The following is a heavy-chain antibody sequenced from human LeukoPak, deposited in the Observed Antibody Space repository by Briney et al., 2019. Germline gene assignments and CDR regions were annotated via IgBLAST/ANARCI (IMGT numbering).Heavy chain of an antibody. Sequence: GGSLRLSCAASGFTFSSYWMSWVRQAPGKGLEWVANIKQDGSEKYYVDSVKGRFTISRDNAKNSLYLQMNSLRAEDTAAYYCARGGYDFWSGYYAFDYWGQGTLVTVSS. CDR2: IKQDGSEK. J-gene: IGHJ4*02. D-gene: IGHD3-3*01. CDR3: ARGGYDFWSGYYAFDY. CDR1: GFTFSSYW. V-gene: IGHV3-7*01.